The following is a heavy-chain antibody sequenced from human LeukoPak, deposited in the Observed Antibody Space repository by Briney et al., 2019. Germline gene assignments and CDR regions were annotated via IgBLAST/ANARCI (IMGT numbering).Heavy chain of an antibody. D-gene: IGHD3-22*01. V-gene: IGHV3-21*06. CDR1: GFAFSTYT. CDR2: INSGGTTT. CDR3: LRGDSRDF. J-gene: IGHJ4*02. Sequence: GGSLRLSCAACGFAFSTYTMNWARQAPGKGLEWVASINSGGTTTHYAFSVKGRFTISGDNAQNVLYLQMNGLRGDDAALYYCLRGDSRDFWGQGTLVTVSS.